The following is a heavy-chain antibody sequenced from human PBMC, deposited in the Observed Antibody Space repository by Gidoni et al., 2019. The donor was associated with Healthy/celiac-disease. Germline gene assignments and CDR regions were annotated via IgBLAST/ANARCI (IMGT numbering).Heavy chain of an antibody. CDR3: AHRRHRQGYSDPQEAFDY. Sequence: QITLKESGPTLVKPTQTLTLTCTFSGISRSTSGVGVGWIRQPPGTALEWLALIYWDDDKRYSPSLKSRLTITKDTSKNQVVLTMTNMDPVDTATYYCAHRRHRQGYSDPQEAFDYWGQGTLVTVSS. J-gene: IGHJ4*02. D-gene: IGHD6-13*01. V-gene: IGHV2-5*02. CDR2: IYWDDDK. CDR1: GISRSTSGVG.